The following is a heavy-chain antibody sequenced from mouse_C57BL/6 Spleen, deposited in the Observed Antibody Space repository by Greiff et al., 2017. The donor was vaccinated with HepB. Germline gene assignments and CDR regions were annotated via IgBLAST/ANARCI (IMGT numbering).Heavy chain of an antibody. CDR3: ANYYGSSYLFDY. D-gene: IGHD1-1*01. Sequence: QVQLQQSGPELVKPGASVKISCKASGYAFSSSWMNWVKQRPGKGLEWIGRIYPGDGDTNYNGKFKGKATLTADKSSSTAYMQLSSLTSEDSAVYFCANYYGSSYLFDYWGQGTTLTVSS. CDR2: IYPGDGDT. CDR1: GYAFSSSW. V-gene: IGHV1-82*01. J-gene: IGHJ2*01.